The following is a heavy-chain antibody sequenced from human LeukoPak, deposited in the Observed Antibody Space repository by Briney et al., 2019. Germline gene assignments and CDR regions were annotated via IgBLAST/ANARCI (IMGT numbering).Heavy chain of an antibody. CDR3: AYQMWELLPH. J-gene: IGHJ4*02. Sequence: PSETLSLTCTVSGGSISSSSYYWGWIRQPPGKGLEWIGSIYYSGSTYYNPSLKSRVTISVDTSKNQFSLKLSSVTAADTAVYYCAYQMWELLPHWGQGTLVTVSS. D-gene: IGHD1-26*01. V-gene: IGHV4-39*01. CDR2: IYYSGST. CDR1: GGSISSSSYY.